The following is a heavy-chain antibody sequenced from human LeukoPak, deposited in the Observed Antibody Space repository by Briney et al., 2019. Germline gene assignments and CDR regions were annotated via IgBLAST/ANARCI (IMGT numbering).Heavy chain of an antibody. D-gene: IGHD6-13*01. Sequence: ASVKVSCKASGYTFTGYYMHWVRQAPGQGLEWMGWINPNSGGTNYAQKFQGRVTMTRDTSISTAYMELSRLRSDDTAVYYCARATYLAAAGKTLQDWGQGTMVTVSS. CDR2: INPNSGGT. V-gene: IGHV1-2*02. CDR1: GYTFTGYY. J-gene: IGHJ3*01. CDR3: ARATYLAAAGKTLQD.